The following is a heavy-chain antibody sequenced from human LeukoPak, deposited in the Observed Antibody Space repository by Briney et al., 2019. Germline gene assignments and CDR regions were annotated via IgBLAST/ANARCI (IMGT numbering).Heavy chain of an antibody. V-gene: IGHV5-51*01. Sequence: GESLKISCKASGYSFTSYWIGWVRQMPGKGLEWMGIIYPGDSDTTYSPSFQGQVTISADKSISTAYLQWSSLKASDTAMYFCARRAYSSGWYYFDYWGQRTPVTFSS. J-gene: IGHJ4*02. CDR1: GYSFTSYW. CDR2: IYPGDSDT. CDR3: ARRAYSSGWYYFDY. D-gene: IGHD6-19*01.